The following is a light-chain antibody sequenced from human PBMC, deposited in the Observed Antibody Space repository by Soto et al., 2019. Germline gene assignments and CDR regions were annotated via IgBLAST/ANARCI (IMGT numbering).Light chain of an antibody. V-gene: IGKV3-11*01. CDR1: QSVSSY. Sequence: EIVLTQSPATQSLSPGERVTLSCRASQSVSSYFAWYQQSPGQAPRLLIYHASHRATGIPARFSGSGSGTDFTLTISSLEPEDFAVYYCQQHSTWPWTFGQGTKVEIK. CDR2: HAS. CDR3: QQHSTWPWT. J-gene: IGKJ1*01.